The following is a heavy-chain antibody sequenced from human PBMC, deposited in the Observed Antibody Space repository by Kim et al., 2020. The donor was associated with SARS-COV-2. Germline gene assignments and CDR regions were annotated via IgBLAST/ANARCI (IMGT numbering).Heavy chain of an antibody. CDR3: ARGPPYTRSYWDALDI. D-gene: IGHD1-26*01. Sequence: GGSLRLSCAASGFSFSDSAMHWVRQTSGTRLEWVGRIRTKSNSYATVYAASVKGRFTISRADSENTAYLQMDSLKTEDTAVYYCARGPPYTRSYWDALDIWGPGTKVTVSS. CDR2: IRTKSNSYAT. J-gene: IGHJ3*02. CDR1: GFSFSDSA. V-gene: IGHV3-73*01.